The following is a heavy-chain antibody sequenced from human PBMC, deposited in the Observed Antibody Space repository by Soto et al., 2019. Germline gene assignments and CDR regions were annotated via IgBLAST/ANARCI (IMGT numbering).Heavy chain of an antibody. Sequence: SETLSLTCAVSGGSISSGGYSCNWIRQPPGKGLEWIGYIYHSGSTYYNPSLKSRVTISVDTSKNQFSLKLSSVTAADTAVYYCSKLPWAGYGGVFDSRGQGTPVTVSS. V-gene: IGHV4-30-2*02. CDR1: GGSISSGGYS. CDR3: SKLPWAGYGGVFDS. CDR2: IYHSGST. J-gene: IGHJ5*01. D-gene: IGHD2-8*02.